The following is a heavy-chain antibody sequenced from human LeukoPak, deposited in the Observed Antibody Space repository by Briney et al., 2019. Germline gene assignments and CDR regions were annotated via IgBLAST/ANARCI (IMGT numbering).Heavy chain of an antibody. D-gene: IGHD2-2*01. J-gene: IGHJ4*02. V-gene: IGHV3-21*01. CDR2: ISSSSSYI. Sequence: GGSLRLSCAASGFAFSSYSMNWVRQAPGKGLEWVSSISSSSSYIYYAESVKGRFTISRDNAKNSLYLQMNSLRAEDTAVYYCARETYCTSTNCPIGDYFDYWGQGTLVTISS. CDR1: GFAFSSYS. CDR3: ARETYCTSTNCPIGDYFDY.